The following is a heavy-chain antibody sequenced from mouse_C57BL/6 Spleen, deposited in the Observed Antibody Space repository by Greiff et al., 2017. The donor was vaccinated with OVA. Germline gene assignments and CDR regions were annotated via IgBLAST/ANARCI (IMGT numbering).Heavy chain of an antibody. D-gene: IGHD1-1*01. CDR2: IWTGGGT. J-gene: IGHJ2*01. CDR3: ARNTDYYDGYYFDY. CDR1: GFSLTSYA. Sequence: VQLVESGPGLVAPSQSLSITCTVSGFSLTSYAISWVRQPPGKGLEWLGVIWTGGGTNYNSALKSRLSVSKDNSKSQVFLKMNSLQTDDTARYYCARNTDYYDGYYFDYWGQGTTLTVSS. V-gene: IGHV2-9-1*01.